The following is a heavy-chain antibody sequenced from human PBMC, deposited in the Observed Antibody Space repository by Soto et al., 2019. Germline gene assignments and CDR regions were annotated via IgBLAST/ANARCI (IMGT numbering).Heavy chain of an antibody. CDR3: ARVPNYYYDSSGYDPAFDI. CDR2: INPNSGGT. CDR1: GYTFTGYY. V-gene: IGHV1-2*02. D-gene: IGHD3-22*01. Sequence: ASVKVSCKASGYTFTGYYMHWVRQAPGQGLEWMGWINPNSGGTNYAQKFQGRVTMTRDTSISTAYMELSRLRSDDTAVYYCARVPNYYYDSSGYDPAFDIWGQATLVTVSS. J-gene: IGHJ3*02.